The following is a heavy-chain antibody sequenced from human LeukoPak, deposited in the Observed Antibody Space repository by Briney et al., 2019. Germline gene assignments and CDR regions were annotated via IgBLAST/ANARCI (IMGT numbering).Heavy chain of an antibody. V-gene: IGHV4-34*01. J-gene: IGHJ1*01. CDR3: VRGFCRGDSCYSAEYFQH. CDR2: IIHNGSR. CDR1: GDSFSGYY. D-gene: IGHD2-15*01. Sequence: KPSETLPLTCDVYGDSFSGYYWTWIRQTPEKGLEWIGEIIHNGSRSVNPSLESRVTISVDTSKNQFSLKLTSVTAADTSVYYCVRGFCRGDSCYSAEYFQHWGQGTLVTVSS.